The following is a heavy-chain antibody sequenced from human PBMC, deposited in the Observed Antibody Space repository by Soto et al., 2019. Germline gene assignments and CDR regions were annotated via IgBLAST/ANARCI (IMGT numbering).Heavy chain of an antibody. CDR3: ARDRASAAYYYYGMDV. Sequence: QVQLQESGPGLVKPSQTLSLTCTVSGGSISSGGYYWSWIRQHPGKGLEWIGYIYYSGSTYYNPSLKSRVTLSVDTSKNQFYLKLSSVTAADTAVYYCARDRASAAYYYYGMDVWGQGTTVTVSS. D-gene: IGHD2-15*01. V-gene: IGHV4-31*03. J-gene: IGHJ6*02. CDR2: IYYSGST. CDR1: GGSISSGGYY.